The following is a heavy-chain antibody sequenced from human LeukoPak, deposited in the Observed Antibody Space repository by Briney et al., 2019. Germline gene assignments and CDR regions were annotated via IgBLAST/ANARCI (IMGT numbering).Heavy chain of an antibody. J-gene: IGHJ4*02. CDR1: GFTFSSYW. Sequence: PGGSLRLSCAVSGFTFSSYWMTWVRQAPGKGLEWVANIKQDGSEKYYVDSVKGRFTISRDNAKSSLYLQMDSLRAEDTAVYYCARAIGKSEGYWGQGTLVTVSS. CDR2: IKQDGSEK. CDR3: ARAIGKSEGY. D-gene: IGHD4-23*01. V-gene: IGHV3-7*03.